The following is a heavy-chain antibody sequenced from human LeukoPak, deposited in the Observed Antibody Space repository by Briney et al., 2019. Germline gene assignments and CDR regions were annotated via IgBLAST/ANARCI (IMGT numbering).Heavy chain of an antibody. Sequence: GASVKVSCKASGYTFTSYYMHWVRQAPGQGLEWMGIINPSGGSTSYAQKFQGRVTMTRDTSTSTVYMELSSLRSEDTAVFYCAKDRGSGVGEYSWGQFDYWGQGTLVTVSS. D-gene: IGHD4-11*01. CDR3: AKDRGSGVGEYSWGQFDY. CDR2: INPSGGST. J-gene: IGHJ4*02. V-gene: IGHV1-46*01. CDR1: GYTFTSYY.